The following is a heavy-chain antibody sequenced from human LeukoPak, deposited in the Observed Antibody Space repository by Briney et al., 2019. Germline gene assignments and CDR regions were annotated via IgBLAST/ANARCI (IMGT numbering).Heavy chain of an antibody. V-gene: IGHV3-66*01. D-gene: IGHD6-13*01. CDR2: IYSGGST. J-gene: IGHJ1*01. CDR3: ARAQYISSWAQHFQH. Sequence: GGSLRLSCAASGFTFSSNYMSWVRQAPGEGLEWVSGIYSGGSTYYADSVKGRFTISRDNSKNTLYLQMNGLRAEDTAVYYCARAQYISSWAQHFQHWGQGTLVTVSS. CDR1: GFTFSSNY.